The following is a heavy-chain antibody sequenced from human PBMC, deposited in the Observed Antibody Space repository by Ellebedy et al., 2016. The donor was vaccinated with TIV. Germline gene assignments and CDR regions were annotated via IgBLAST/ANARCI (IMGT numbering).Heavy chain of an antibody. V-gene: IGHV1-2*02. J-gene: IGHJ4*02. CDR1: GYTFTGYY. Sequence: AASVKVSCKASGYTFTGYYMHWVRQAPGQGLEWMAWINPNSGGTNYAQKFQGRVTVTRDTSTSTAFLELSRLRSDDTAVYYCTRDLTNILSSDYWGQGTLVTVSS. CDR2: INPNSGGT. CDR3: TRDLTNILSSDY. D-gene: IGHD2-21*01.